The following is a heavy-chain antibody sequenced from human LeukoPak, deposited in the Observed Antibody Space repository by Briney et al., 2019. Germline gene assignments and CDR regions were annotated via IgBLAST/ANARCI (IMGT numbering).Heavy chain of an antibody. Sequence: ASVKVSCKASGYTFTGYYMHWVRQATGQGLEWMGWMNPNSGNTGYAQKFQGRVTTTRNTSISTAYMELSSLRSEDTAVYYCASSRGRYWGQGTLVTVSS. CDR2: MNPNSGNT. CDR3: ASSRGRY. V-gene: IGHV1-8*02. J-gene: IGHJ4*02. CDR1: GYTFTGYY. D-gene: IGHD3-10*01.